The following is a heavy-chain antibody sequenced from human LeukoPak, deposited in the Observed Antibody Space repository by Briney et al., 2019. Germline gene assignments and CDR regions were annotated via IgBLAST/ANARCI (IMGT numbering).Heavy chain of an antibody. CDR2: INHGGST. CDR1: GGSFSGYY. V-gene: IGHV4-34*01. CDR3: ARGGFTVKFAY. Sequence: SETLSLTCAVSGGSFSGYYWSWIRQPPGKGLEWIGEINHGGSTNYNPSLKSRVAISLDTSKNQFSLNLSSVTAADTAVYYCARGGFTVKFAYWGQGTLVTVSS. D-gene: IGHD4-11*01. J-gene: IGHJ4*02.